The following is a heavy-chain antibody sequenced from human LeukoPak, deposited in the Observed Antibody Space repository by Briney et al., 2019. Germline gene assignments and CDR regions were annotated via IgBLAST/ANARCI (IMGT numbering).Heavy chain of an antibody. CDR1: GYSFTSYW. J-gene: IGHJ6*02. D-gene: IGHD4-17*01. Sequence: GESLKISCKGSGYSFTSYWIGWVRQMPGKGLEWMGIIYPGDSDTRYSPSFQGQVTISADKSISTAYLQWSSLKASDTAMYYCARTMTTVTPTWVHDMDVWGQGTTGTVSS. CDR2: IYPGDSDT. CDR3: ARTMTTVTPTWVHDMDV. V-gene: IGHV5-51*01.